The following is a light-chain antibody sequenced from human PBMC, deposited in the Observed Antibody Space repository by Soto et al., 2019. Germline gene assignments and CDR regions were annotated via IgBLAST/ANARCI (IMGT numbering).Light chain of an antibody. CDR1: SSDVGGSNF. CDR3: VSYTSSTTYV. CDR2: DVA. Sequence: QSALTQPASVSDSPGQSITISCTGTSSDVGGSNFVSWYQQHPGKPPKLIIYDVANRPSGVPNRFSGSKSGSTASLIISRLQTEDEADYYCVSYTSSTTYVFGTGTRSPS. V-gene: IGLV2-14*03. J-gene: IGLJ1*01.